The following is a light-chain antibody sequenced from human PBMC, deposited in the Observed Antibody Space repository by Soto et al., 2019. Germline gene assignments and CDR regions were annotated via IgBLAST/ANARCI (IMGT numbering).Light chain of an antibody. V-gene: IGKV3-11*01. CDR1: QSISTY. J-gene: IGKJ2*01. Sequence: EIVMTQSPATLSLSPGERATISCRASQSISTYLAWYQQKPGKAPRLLIYDASNRATGIPARFSGSGSGTDFTLTISSLEPEDFAVYYCQQRSSWPRTFGQGTKLQIK. CDR3: QQRSSWPRT. CDR2: DAS.